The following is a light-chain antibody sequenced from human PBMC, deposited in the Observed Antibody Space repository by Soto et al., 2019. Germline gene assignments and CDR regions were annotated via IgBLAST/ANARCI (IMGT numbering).Light chain of an antibody. CDR3: LLYYGGAHWV. V-gene: IGLV7-43*01. J-gene: IGLJ3*02. Sequence: QTVVTQEPSLTVSPGGTVTLTCASSTGAVTSGYYPNWFQQKPGQAPRALIYNTSNKHLWTPARFSGSLLGGKAALTLSGVQPEDEAEYFCLLYYGGAHWVFGGGTKVTVL. CDR2: NTS. CDR1: TGAVTSGYY.